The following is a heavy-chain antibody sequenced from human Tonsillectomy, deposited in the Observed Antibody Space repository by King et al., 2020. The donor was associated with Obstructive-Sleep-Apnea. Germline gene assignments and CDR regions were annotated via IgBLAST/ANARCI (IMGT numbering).Heavy chain of an antibody. J-gene: IGHJ4*02. D-gene: IGHD6-6*01. V-gene: IGHV3-7*03. CDR2: IKEDGSEK. Sequence: QLVQSGGGLVQPGGSLRLSCAASGFTFSTYWMSWVRQAPGKGLEWVANIKEDGSEKYYVDTVKGRFTISRDNAENSLCLQMNSLRAEDTAVYYCAIIATRGRYFDYWGQGTLDTVSS. CDR1: GFTFSTYW. CDR3: AIIATRGRYFDY.